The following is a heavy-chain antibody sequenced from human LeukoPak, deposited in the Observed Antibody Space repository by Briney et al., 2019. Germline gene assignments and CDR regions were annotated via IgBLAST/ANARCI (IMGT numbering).Heavy chain of an antibody. CDR3: ARGMDYYDSSGYFLPFRFDP. V-gene: IGHV3-48*02. CDR2: ISSSSTTI. D-gene: IGHD3-22*01. Sequence: QAGGSLRLSCAASGFTFSSYRMTWVRQAPGKGLEWVSYISSSSTTIYYADSVKGRFTISRDNAKNSLYLQMNSLRDEDTAVYYCARGMDYYDSSGYFLPFRFDPWGQGTLVTVSS. J-gene: IGHJ5*02. CDR1: GFTFSSYR.